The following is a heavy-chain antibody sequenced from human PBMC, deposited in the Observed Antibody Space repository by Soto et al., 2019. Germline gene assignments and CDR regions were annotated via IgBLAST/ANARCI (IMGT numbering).Heavy chain of an antibody. CDR2: IYYSGST. Sequence: QVQLQESGPGLVKPSETLSLTCTVSGGSISSYYWSWIRQPPGKGLEWIGYIYYSGSTNYNPSLTRRATISVDTSKTQFSLKLSSVTAADTAVYYCARHYDILTGYYIPYYFDYWGQGTLVTVSS. V-gene: IGHV4-59*08. J-gene: IGHJ4*02. CDR1: GGSISSYY. D-gene: IGHD3-9*01. CDR3: ARHYDILTGYYIPYYFDY.